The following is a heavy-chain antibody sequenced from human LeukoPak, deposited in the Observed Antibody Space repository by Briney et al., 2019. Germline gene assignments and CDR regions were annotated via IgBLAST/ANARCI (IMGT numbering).Heavy chain of an antibody. J-gene: IGHJ4*02. V-gene: IGHV1-2*02. CDR1: GYTFTDYY. CDR3: ANWAATIRNFNY. CDR2: IDPNSGGT. D-gene: IGHD5-12*01. Sequence: ASVKVSCKASGYTFTDYYIHWVRQAPGQGLEWMGWIDPNSGGTNFAQRFQGRVTMTTDTSITTAYMELTRLRSDDTAVYYCANWAATIRNFNYWGQGTLVIVSS.